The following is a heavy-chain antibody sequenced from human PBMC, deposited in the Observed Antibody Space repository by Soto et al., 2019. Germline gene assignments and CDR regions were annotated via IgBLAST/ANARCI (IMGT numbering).Heavy chain of an antibody. Sequence: AVKVSCKVSAYTLTELSMHLVRHSPGKGLEWTGGFDPEDGETIYAQKLQGRVTMTEDTSTDTAYMELSSLRSEDTAVYYCETVNIVVNAARGLYYYYGMDVWGQGTTVTESS. CDR3: ETVNIVVNAARGLYYYYGMDV. D-gene: IGHD2-2*01. J-gene: IGHJ6*01. CDR2: FDPEDGET. CDR1: AYTLTELS. V-gene: IGHV1-24*01.